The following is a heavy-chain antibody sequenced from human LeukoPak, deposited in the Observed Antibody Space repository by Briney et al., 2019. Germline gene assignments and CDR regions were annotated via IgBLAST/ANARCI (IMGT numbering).Heavy chain of an antibody. V-gene: IGHV1-3*01. D-gene: IGHD3-9*01. CDR3: ARGEYFDWLVEPPSDY. CDR1: GYTFTSYA. Sequence: ASVTVSCKASGYTFTSYAMHWVRQAPGQRLEGMAWINAGNGNTKYSQKFQGRVTITRDNSASTAYMELSSLSSEDTAVYYCARGEYFDWLVEPPSDYWGQGTLVTVSS. J-gene: IGHJ4*02. CDR2: INAGNGNT.